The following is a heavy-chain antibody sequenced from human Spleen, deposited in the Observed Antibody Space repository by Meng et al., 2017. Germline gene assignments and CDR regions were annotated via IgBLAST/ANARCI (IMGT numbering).Heavy chain of an antibody. V-gene: IGHV4-34*02. CDR1: GGSFSGYY. Sequence: QVQLRPWGAGLLKPSGTLSLTCAVYGGSFSGYYWSWIRQPPGKGLEWIGEINHSGSTNYNPSLKSRVTISVDTSQNNLSLKLSSVTAADSAVYYCARGPTTMAHDFDYWGQGTLVTVSS. D-gene: IGHD4-11*01. CDR3: ARGPTTMAHDFDY. CDR2: INHSGST. J-gene: IGHJ4*02.